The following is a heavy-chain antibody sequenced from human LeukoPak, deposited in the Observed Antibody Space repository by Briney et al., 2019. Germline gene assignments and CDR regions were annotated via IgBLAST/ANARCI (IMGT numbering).Heavy chain of an antibody. Sequence: ASVKVSCKASGYTFSDDAISWVRQAPGQGLEWMGWISPYNGDTKYADKVLGRVTMSTDMSTTTAYMELRSLRFDDTAVYYYYGMDVWGQGTTVTVSS. CDR3: YGMDV. V-gene: IGHV1-18*01. J-gene: IGHJ6*02. CDR2: ISPYNGDT. CDR1: GYTFSDDA.